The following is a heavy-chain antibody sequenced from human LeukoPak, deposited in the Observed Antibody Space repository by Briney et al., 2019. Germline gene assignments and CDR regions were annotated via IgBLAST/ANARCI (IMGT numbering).Heavy chain of an antibody. V-gene: IGHV3-30*04. CDR2: ISYDGSNK. J-gene: IGHJ4*02. CDR3: ARDRDTRVGPTDIDY. Sequence: PGGSLRLSCAASEFTFSNYAMHWVRQAPGKGLGWVAVISYDGSNKYYADSVKGRFTISRDNSKNTVYLQMNSLRAEDTAVYYCARDRDTRVGPTDIDYWGQGTLVTVSS. D-gene: IGHD5-18*01. CDR1: EFTFSNYA.